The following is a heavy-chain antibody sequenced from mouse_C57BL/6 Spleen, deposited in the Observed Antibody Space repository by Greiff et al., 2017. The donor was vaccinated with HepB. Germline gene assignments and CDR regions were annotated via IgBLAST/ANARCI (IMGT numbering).Heavy chain of an antibody. V-gene: IGHV1-81*01. CDR2: IYPRSGNT. Sequence: QVQLQQSGAELARPGASVKLSCKASGYTFTSYGISWVKQRTGQGLEWIGEIYPRSGNTYYNEKFKGKDTLTADKSSSTAYMELRSLTSEDSAVYFCARSIYYDYDAAMDYWGQGTSVTVSS. CDR3: ARSIYYDYDAAMDY. J-gene: IGHJ4*01. CDR1: GYTFTSYG. D-gene: IGHD2-4*01.